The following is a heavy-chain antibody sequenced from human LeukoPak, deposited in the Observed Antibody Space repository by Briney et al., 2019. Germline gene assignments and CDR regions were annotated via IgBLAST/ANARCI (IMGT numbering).Heavy chain of an antibody. V-gene: IGHV7-4-1*02. CDR1: GYTFTSYA. J-gene: IGHJ6*03. CDR3: ARGDGGSSWYSMGYYYYYYMDV. Sequence: ASVKVSCKASGYTFTSYAMNWVRQAPGQGLEWMGWINTNTGNPTYAQGFTGGFVFSLDTSVSTAYLQISSLKAEDTAVYYCARGDGGSSWYSMGYYYYYYMDVWGKGTTVTVSS. CDR2: INTNTGNP. D-gene: IGHD6-13*01.